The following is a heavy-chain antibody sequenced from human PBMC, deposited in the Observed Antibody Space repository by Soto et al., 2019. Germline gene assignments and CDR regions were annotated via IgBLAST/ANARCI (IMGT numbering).Heavy chain of an antibody. CDR2: ISWNNSIT. Sequence: EVQLVESGGGLVQPGRSLRLSCTASGFTFDDYGMHWVRQAPGKGLEWISGISWNNSITGYADSVKGRFTISRDNAKNSLYLQLNSLRLEATPFYYRPTAFSTYFHYWRPATLVTLPP. V-gene: IGHV3-9*01. D-gene: IGHD2-2*01. CDR3: PTAFSTYFHY. J-gene: IGHJ4*02. CDR1: GFTFDDYG.